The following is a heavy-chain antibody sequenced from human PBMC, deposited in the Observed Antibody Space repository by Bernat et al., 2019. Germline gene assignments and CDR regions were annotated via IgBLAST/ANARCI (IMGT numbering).Heavy chain of an antibody. V-gene: IGHV3-33*01. D-gene: IGHD3-3*01. Sequence: QVQLVESGEGVVQPGRSLRLSCAASGFTFSSYGMHWVRQAPGKGLEWVAVIWYDGSNKYYADSVKGRFTISRDNSKNTLYLQMNSLRAEDTAVYYCARDGWSGYPDYSSYYMDVWGKGTTVTVSS. J-gene: IGHJ6*03. CDR2: IWYDGSNK. CDR3: ARDGWSGYPDYSSYYMDV. CDR1: GFTFSSYG.